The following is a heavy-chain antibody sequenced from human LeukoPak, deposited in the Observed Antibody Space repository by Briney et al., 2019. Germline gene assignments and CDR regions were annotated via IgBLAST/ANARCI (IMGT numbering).Heavy chain of an antibody. Sequence: GGSLRLSCAASGFTFGSYWMSWVRQAPGKGLEWVANIKQDGSEKYYVDSVKGRFTISRDNAKNSLYLQMNSLRAEDTAVYYCARVGYVWGSYEDYFDYWGQGTLVTVSS. V-gene: IGHV3-7*01. CDR2: IKQDGSEK. D-gene: IGHD3-16*01. CDR3: ARVGYVWGSYEDYFDY. CDR1: GFTFGSYW. J-gene: IGHJ4*02.